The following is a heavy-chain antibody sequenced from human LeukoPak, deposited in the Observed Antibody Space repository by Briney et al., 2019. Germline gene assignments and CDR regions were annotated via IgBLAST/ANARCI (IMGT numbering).Heavy chain of an antibody. J-gene: IGHJ6*02. D-gene: IGHD2-2*01. CDR1: GFTFSSYW. V-gene: IGHV3-7*01. Sequence: PGGSLRLSCAASGFTFSSYWMSWVRQASGKGLEWVANIKQDGSEKYYVYSVKGRFTISRDNAKNSLYMQMNSLRAEDTAVYYCARAGPTNYYYGMDVWGQGNTVTVSS. CDR3: ARAGPTNYYYGMDV. CDR2: IKQDGSEK.